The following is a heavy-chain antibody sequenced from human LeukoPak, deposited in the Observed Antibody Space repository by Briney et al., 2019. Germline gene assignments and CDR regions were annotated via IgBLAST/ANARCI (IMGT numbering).Heavy chain of an antibody. CDR3: AREPDSSSWYFQH. V-gene: IGHV3-7*01. CDR1: GFTFSTYW. Sequence: PGGSLRLSCAASGFTFSTYWMTWVRQAPGKGLEWVANIDEDGSEKYYVDSVKGRFTISRDNAKKSLYLQMNSLRAEDTAVYYCAREPDSSSWYFQHWGQGTLVTVSS. J-gene: IGHJ1*01. D-gene: IGHD6-13*01. CDR2: IDEDGSEK.